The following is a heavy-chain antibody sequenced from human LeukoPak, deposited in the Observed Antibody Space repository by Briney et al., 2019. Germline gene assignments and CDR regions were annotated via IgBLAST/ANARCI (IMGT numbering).Heavy chain of an antibody. CDR1: GFTFSSYW. CDR3: AGRGDGNLYYFDH. J-gene: IGHJ4*02. V-gene: IGHV3-7*04. CDR2: IKQDGGEK. Sequence: GGSLRLSCAASGFTFSSYWMSWVRQAPGKGLEWVANIKQDGGEKYYVDSVKGRFTISRDNAKNSLYLQMNSLSPEDTAVYYCAGRGDGNLYYFDHWGQGTLVTASS. D-gene: IGHD5-24*01.